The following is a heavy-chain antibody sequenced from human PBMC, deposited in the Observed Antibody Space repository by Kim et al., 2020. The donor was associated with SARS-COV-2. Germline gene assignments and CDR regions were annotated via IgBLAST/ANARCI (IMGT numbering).Heavy chain of an antibody. CDR3: AKARGWEVEGGDAFDI. Sequence: GGSLRLSCAASGFTFDDYAMHWVRQAPGKGLEWVSGISWNSGSIGYADSVKGRFTISRDNAKNSLYLQMNSLRAEDTALYYCAKARGWEVEGGDAFDIWGQGTMVTVSS. CDR1: GFTFDDYA. J-gene: IGHJ3*02. CDR2: ISWNSGSI. D-gene: IGHD1-26*01. V-gene: IGHV3-9*01.